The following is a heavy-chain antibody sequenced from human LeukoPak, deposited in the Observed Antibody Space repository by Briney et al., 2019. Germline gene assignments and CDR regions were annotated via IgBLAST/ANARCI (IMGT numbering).Heavy chain of an antibody. J-gene: IGHJ3*02. CDR2: ITPSGGSN. CDR1: GYTFATYY. Sequence: AAVKVSCKASGYTFATYYMHWVRQAPGQGLEWMGIITPSGGSNNYAQKFQGRLTMTRDTSTSTVYMNLSSLRSEDTAVYYCARDATDDSFDIWGQGTMVTVSS. CDR3: ARDATDDSFDI. V-gene: IGHV1-46*01.